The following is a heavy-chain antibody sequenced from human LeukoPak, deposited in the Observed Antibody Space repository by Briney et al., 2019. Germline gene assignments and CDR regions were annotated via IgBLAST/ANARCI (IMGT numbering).Heavy chain of an antibody. CDR1: GFTFSSYA. Sequence: GGSLRLSCAASGFTFSSYAMSWVRQAPGKGLEWVSAISGSGGSTYYADSVKGRFTISRDNSKNTPYLQMNSLRAEDTAVYYCAKVTDAPMVRGVHFDYWGQGTLVTVSS. J-gene: IGHJ4*02. D-gene: IGHD3-10*01. CDR3: AKVTDAPMVRGVHFDY. V-gene: IGHV3-23*01. CDR2: ISGSGGST.